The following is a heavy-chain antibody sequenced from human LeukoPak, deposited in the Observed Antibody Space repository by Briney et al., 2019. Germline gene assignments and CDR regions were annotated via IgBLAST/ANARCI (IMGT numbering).Heavy chain of an antibody. D-gene: IGHD5-18*01. J-gene: IGHJ4*02. V-gene: IGHV3-48*01. Sequence: GGSLRLSCAASGFTFSSYSMNWVRQAPGTGLEWVSYISSGSSTIYYADSVKGRFTISRDNAKNSLYLQMNSLRAEDTAVYYCATYLRGIQLWARWGQGTLVTVSS. CDR1: GFTFSSYS. CDR2: ISSGSSTI. CDR3: ATYLRGIQLWAR.